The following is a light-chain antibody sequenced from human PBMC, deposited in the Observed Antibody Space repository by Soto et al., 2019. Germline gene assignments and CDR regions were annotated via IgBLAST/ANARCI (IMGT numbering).Light chain of an antibody. V-gene: IGKV1-39*01. Sequence: IQMTQSPSSLSASVGDRFTITCRASQSISSYLNWYQQKPGKAPKLLIYAASSLQSGVPSRFSGSGSGTEFTLTISSLQPDDFATYYCQQYNSYSWTFGQGTKVDI. J-gene: IGKJ1*01. CDR1: QSISSY. CDR2: AAS. CDR3: QQYNSYSWT.